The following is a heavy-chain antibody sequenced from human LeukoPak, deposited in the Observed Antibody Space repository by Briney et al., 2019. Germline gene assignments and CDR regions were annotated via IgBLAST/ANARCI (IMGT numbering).Heavy chain of an antibody. CDR2: ISGSGGST. CDR3: ASTIAVAGYYYYYGMDV. CDR1: GFTFSSYA. V-gene: IGHV3-23*01. J-gene: IGHJ6*02. D-gene: IGHD6-19*01. Sequence: GGSLRLSCAASGFTFSSYAMNWVRQAPGKGLEWVSAISGSGGSTYYADSVKGRFTISRDNSKNTLYLQMNSLRAEDTAVYYCASTIAVAGYYYYYGMDVWGQGTTVTVPS.